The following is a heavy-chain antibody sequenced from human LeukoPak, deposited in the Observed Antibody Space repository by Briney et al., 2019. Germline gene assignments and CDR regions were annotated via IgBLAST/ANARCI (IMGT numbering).Heavy chain of an antibody. CDR2: ISSNGGST. CDR3: AREVNWRFDY. D-gene: IGHD1-1*01. V-gene: IGHV3-64*01. Sequence: GGSLRFSCAASGFTFSSYTMYWVRQAPGKGLEYVSAISSNGGSTYYANSVKGRFTISRDNSKNTLYLQMGSLRGEDMAVYYCAREVNWRFDYWGQGTLVTVSS. J-gene: IGHJ4*02. CDR1: GFTFSSYT.